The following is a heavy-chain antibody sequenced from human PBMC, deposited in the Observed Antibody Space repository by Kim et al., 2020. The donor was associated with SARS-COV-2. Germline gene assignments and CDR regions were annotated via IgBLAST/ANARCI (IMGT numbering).Heavy chain of an antibody. V-gene: IGHV3-30-3*01. CDR3: VRESPDRGDMDV. Sequence: GGSLRLSCAVSGFTFSKYSMHWVRQAPGKGLAWVAVMSYDGSRRYYANSVEGRFTISRDNSKNTLDLQMNSLTAEDTAVYYCVRESPDRGDMDVWGQGTT. CDR2: MSYDGSRR. D-gene: IGHD3-10*01. CDR1: GFTFSKYS. J-gene: IGHJ6*02.